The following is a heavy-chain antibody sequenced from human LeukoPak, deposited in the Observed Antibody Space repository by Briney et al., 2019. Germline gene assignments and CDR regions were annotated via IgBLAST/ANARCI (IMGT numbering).Heavy chain of an antibody. J-gene: IGHJ4*02. CDR1: GFSLRTYA. CDR2: IGGSDDTT. CDR3: AKGLVVNDNYFDN. D-gene: IGHD2-2*01. V-gene: IGHV3-23*01. Sequence: GQSLRLSCAASGFSLRTYAMNWVRQVPGKGLEWVSSIGGSDDTTYYADSVKGRFTISSDFSTNTVSLQMTSLRAEDTAVYFCAKGLVVNDNYFDNWGQGTLATVSS.